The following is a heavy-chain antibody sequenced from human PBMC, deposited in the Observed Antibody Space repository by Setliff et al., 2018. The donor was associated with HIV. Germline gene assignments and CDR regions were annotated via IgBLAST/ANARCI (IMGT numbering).Heavy chain of an antibody. J-gene: IGHJ6*02. D-gene: IGHD3-10*01. Sequence: KASETLSLTCTVSGGSISSHYWSWIRQAPGKGLEWIGTMYFRGNARNSPSLKSRVTILVDTSKNQLSLNLTSVTAADTAVYYCARVETTVRGATYGMDVWGQGTTVTVSS. CDR3: ARVETTVRGATYGMDV. CDR2: MYFRGNA. V-gene: IGHV4-59*11. CDR1: GGSISSHY.